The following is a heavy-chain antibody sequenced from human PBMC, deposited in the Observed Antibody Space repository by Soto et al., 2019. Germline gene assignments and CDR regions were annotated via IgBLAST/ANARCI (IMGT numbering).Heavy chain of an antibody. CDR3: ARVHYGDYPVDY. J-gene: IGHJ4*02. Sequence: QVQLVESGGGVVQPGRSLRLSCAASGFTFSSYGMHWVRQAPGKGLAWVAVIWYDGSNKYYADSVKGRFTISRDNSKNTLYLQMNSLRAEDTAVYYCARVHYGDYPVDYWGQGTLVTVSS. D-gene: IGHD4-17*01. CDR1: GFTFSSYG. CDR2: IWYDGSNK. V-gene: IGHV3-33*01.